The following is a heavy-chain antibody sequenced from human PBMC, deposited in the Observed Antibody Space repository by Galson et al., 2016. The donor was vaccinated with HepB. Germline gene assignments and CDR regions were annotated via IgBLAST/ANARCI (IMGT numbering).Heavy chain of an antibody. J-gene: IGHJ6*02. Sequence: SLRLSCAASGFTFSVYWMHWVRQAPGKGLVWVSRINSDGSSTAYADSVKGRFTISRDNAKNTLSLLMSSLRAEDTAVYYCARIGRCGSGRETDYQYGFDVWGQGTTVTVSS. CDR1: GFTFSVYW. V-gene: IGHV3-74*01. CDR2: INSDGSST. D-gene: IGHD3-10*01. CDR3: ARIGRCGSGRETDYQYGFDV.